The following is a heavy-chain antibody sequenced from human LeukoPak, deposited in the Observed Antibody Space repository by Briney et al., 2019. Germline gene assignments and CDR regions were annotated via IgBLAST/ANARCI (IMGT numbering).Heavy chain of an antibody. CDR1: GGSISSSSYY. CDR2: IYYSGST. V-gene: IGHV4-39*01. J-gene: IGHJ3*02. CDR3: ARQATGGVVVIASGAFDI. Sequence: SETLSLTCTVSGGSISSSSYYWGWIRQPPGKGLEWIGSIYYSGSTYYNPSLKSRVTISVDTSKNQFSLKLSSVTAADTAVYYCARQATGGVVVIASGAFDIWGQGTMVTVSS. D-gene: IGHD2-21*01.